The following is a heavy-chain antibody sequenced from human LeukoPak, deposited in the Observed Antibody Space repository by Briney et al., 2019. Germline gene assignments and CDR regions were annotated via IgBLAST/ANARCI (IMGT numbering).Heavy chain of an antibody. V-gene: IGHV3-23*01. J-gene: IGHJ4*02. CDR3: AKVLRQRSHALVFGY. Sequence: GGSLRLSCAASGFTFSSYAMSWVRQAPGKGLEWVSVISWSGGSIYYADSVKGRFTISRDNSKNTLYLQMNSLRAEDTAIYYCAKVLRQRSHALVFGYWGQGTLVTVSS. CDR1: GFTFSSYA. CDR2: ISWSGGSI. D-gene: IGHD3-16*01.